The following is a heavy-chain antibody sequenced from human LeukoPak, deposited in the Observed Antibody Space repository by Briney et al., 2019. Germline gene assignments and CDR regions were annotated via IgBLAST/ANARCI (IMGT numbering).Heavy chain of an antibody. J-gene: IGHJ4*02. CDR3: ARVSGTGWNDF. CDR1: GYTFSHYY. Sequence: ASVTVSCKASGYTFSHYYMHWVRQAPGQGLEWMGWINPHTGDTNYALKFQGRVTMTRDTSTSTAYMDLSWLRSDDTAVFYCARVSGTGWNDFWGQGTLVTVSS. V-gene: IGHV1-2*02. CDR2: INPHTGDT. D-gene: IGHD3/OR15-3a*01.